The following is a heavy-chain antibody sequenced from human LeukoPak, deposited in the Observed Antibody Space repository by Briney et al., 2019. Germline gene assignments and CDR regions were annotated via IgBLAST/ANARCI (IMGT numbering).Heavy chain of an antibody. CDR2: IKQDGSAK. D-gene: IGHD4-17*01. V-gene: IGHV3-7*01. J-gene: IGHJ3*02. Sequence: PGGSLRLSCAASGFTFNNDWMSSVRQVPGKRLQWVANIKQDGSAKFYVASVKGRFTISRDNTKNSLYLRMNSLRVEDTAVYYCARGDFSDYGDYVDAFDIWGQGTMVTVSS. CDR3: ARGDFSDYGDYVDAFDI. CDR1: GFTFNNDW.